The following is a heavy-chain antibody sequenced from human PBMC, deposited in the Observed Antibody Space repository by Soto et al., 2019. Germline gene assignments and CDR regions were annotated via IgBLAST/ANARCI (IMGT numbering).Heavy chain of an antibody. CDR3: ANPVSYSDFRYGMDV. J-gene: IGHJ6*02. V-gene: IGHV3-23*01. Sequence: PGGSLRLSCAASGLTFRSYAMSWVRQAPGPGLEWVSSISPNGGTTDYAHFVKGRFTISRDNSRNILYLQVNNLRTDDTAVYYCANPVSYSDFRYGMDVWGQGTTVTVSS. CDR2: ISPNGGTT. CDR1: GLTFRSYA. D-gene: IGHD4-17*01.